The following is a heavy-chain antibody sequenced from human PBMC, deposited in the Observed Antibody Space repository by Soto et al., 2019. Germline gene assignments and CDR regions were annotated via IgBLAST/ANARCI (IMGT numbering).Heavy chain of an antibody. CDR3: ARDRRCSGGSCYSEVHNWFDP. CDR1: GGSISSHY. J-gene: IGHJ5*02. CDR2: IYYSGST. Sequence: PSETLSLTCTVSGGSISSHYWSWIRQPPGKGLEWIGYIYYSGSTNYNPSLKSRVTISVDTSKNQFSLKLSSVTAADTAVYYCARDRRCSGGSCYSEVHNWFDPWGQGTLVTVSS. V-gene: IGHV4-59*11. D-gene: IGHD2-15*01.